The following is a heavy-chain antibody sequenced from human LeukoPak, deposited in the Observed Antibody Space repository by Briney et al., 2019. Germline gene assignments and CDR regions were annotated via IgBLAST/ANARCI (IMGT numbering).Heavy chain of an antibody. V-gene: IGHV1-8*01. J-gene: IGHJ4*02. Sequence: GASVKVSCKASGYTFTSYDINWVRQATGQRLEWMGWMDPQSGNTGYAQKFQGRVTMTRDTSIRTAYMELSSLRSEDTAVYYCARVTGSIDYWGQGTLVTVSS. CDR1: GYTFTSYD. CDR2: MDPQSGNT. CDR3: ARVTGSIDY. D-gene: IGHD1-26*01.